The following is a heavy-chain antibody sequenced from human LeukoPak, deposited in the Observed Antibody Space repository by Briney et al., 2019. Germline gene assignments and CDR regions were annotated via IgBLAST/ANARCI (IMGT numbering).Heavy chain of an antibody. CDR3: ARDPYSSGWLTRGY. J-gene: IGHJ4*02. V-gene: IGHV3-21*01. D-gene: IGHD6-19*01. Sequence: PGGSLRLCCAASGFTFSSYSMNWVRQAPGKGLEWVSSISSSSSYIYYTDSVKGRFTISRDNAKNSLYLQMNSLRAEDTAVYYCARDPYSSGWLTRGYWGQGTLVTVSS. CDR2: ISSSSSYI. CDR1: GFTFSSYS.